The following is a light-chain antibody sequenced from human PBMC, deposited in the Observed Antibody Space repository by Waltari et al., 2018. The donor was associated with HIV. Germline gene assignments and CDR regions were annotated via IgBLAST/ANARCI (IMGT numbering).Light chain of an antibody. J-gene: IGLJ2*01. CDR1: SSNLGAGFD. Sequence: QSVLTQPPSVSGAPGQRVPIPCTWSSSNLGAGFDAPWYQQLPGAAPRLLIYDNNNRPSGVPGRFSGSRSGTSASLAITGLQADDEADYYCQSFDSGLTAVVFGGGTKLTVL. CDR3: QSFDSGLTAVV. V-gene: IGLV1-40*01. CDR2: DNN.